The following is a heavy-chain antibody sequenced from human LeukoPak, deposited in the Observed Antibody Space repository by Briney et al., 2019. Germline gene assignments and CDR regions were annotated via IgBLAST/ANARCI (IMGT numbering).Heavy chain of an antibody. D-gene: IGHD6-19*01. V-gene: IGHV4-4*07. CDR1: GGSISSH. J-gene: IGHJ4*02. CDR2: IYISGST. Sequence: SETLSLTCTVSGGSISSHWSWLRQPAGKGLEWIGRIYISGSTNYNPSLKSRVTMSIDTSKNQFSLKLSSVTAADTAVYYCARGRGGPGAAGRSGSDYWGQGTLVTVSS. CDR3: ARGRGGPGAAGRSGSDY.